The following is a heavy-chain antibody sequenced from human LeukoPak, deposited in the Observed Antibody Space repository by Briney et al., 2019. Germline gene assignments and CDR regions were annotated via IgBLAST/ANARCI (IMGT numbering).Heavy chain of an antibody. CDR1: GFTFDDYA. J-gene: IGHJ4*02. CDR3: AKDIRGWAAAGSFDY. Sequence: PGRSLRLSCAASGFTFDDYAMHWVRQAPGKGLEWVSGISWNSGSIGYADSVKGRFTISRDNAKNSLYLQMNSLRAEDTALYYCAKDIRGWAAAGSFDYWGQGTLVTVSS. V-gene: IGHV3-9*01. CDR2: ISWNSGSI. D-gene: IGHD6-13*01.